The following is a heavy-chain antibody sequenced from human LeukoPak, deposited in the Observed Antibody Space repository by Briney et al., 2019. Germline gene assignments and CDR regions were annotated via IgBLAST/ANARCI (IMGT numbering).Heavy chain of an antibody. CDR3: ARDSSPYYYDSRLDY. Sequence: PSETLSLTCTVSGGSISSYYWSWIRQPAGKGLEWIGRIYTSGSTNYNPSLKSRVTMSVDTSKNQFSLKLSSVTAADTAVYYCARDSSPYYYDSRLDYWGQGTLVTVSS. CDR2: IYTSGST. CDR1: GGSISSYY. D-gene: IGHD3-22*01. V-gene: IGHV4-4*07. J-gene: IGHJ4*02.